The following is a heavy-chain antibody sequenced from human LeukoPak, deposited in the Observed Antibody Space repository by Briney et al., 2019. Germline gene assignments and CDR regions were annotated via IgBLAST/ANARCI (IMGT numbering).Heavy chain of an antibody. J-gene: IGHJ5*02. CDR3: ARDKDIVLMVYASGGFDP. CDR2: INPNSGGT. CDR1: GYTFTGYY. V-gene: IGHV1-2*05. Sequence: ASVKVSCKASGYTFTGYYMHWGRQAPGQGLEWMGRINPNSGGTNYAQKFQGRVTMTRDTSISTAYMELSRLRSDDTDVYYCARDKDIVLMVYASGGFDPWGQGTLVTVSS. D-gene: IGHD2-8*01.